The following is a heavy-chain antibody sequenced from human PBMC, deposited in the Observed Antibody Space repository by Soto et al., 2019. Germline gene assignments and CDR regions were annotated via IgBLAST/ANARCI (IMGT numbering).Heavy chain of an antibody. J-gene: IGHJ3*02. CDR2: IIPIFGTA. CDR3: ARSTSSGYYYDAFDI. V-gene: IGHV1-69*13. Sequence: ASVKVSCKASGGTFSSYAISWVRQAPGQGLEWMGGIIPIFGTANYAQKFQGRVTITADESTSTAYMELSSLRSEDTAVYYCARSTSSGYYYDAFDIWGQGTMVTVSS. D-gene: IGHD3-22*01. CDR1: GGTFSSYA.